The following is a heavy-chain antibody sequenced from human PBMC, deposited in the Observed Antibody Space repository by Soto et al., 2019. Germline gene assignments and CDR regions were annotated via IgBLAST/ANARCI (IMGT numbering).Heavy chain of an antibody. V-gene: IGHV4-31*03. J-gene: IGHJ4*02. CDR2: IYYSGST. CDR1: GGSIGRGGYY. CDR3: ARLRYCSSTSCSLNYFDY. Sequence: PSETLSLTCTVSGGSIGRGGYYWSWIRQHPGKGLEWIGYIYYSGSTYYNPSLKSRVTISVDTSKNQFSLKLSSVTAADTAVYYCARLRYCSSTSCSLNYFDYWGQGTLVTVSS. D-gene: IGHD2-2*01.